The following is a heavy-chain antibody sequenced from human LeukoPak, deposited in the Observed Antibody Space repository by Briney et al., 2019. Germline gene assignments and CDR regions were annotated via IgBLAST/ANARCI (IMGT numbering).Heavy chain of an antibody. CDR1: GFTLRSYR. CDR2: IKKDGGEK. D-gene: IGHD5-24*01. V-gene: IGHV3-7*01. J-gene: IGHJ4*02. CDR3: TRDYGYNNEWCGAPFDY. Sequence: GGSLRLSCAPPGFTLRSYRTTWVREAPGKGLERGASIKKDGGEKDNVTSVKGRFTSSRDNAKHSLYLHMNSLAGEDTGVYYCTRDYGYNNEWCGAPFDYGGQGTLVTVSP.